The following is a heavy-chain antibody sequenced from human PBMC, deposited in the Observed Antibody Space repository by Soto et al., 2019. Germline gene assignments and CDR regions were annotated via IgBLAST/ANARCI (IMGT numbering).Heavy chain of an antibody. V-gene: IGHV3-23*01. CDR3: AQERGWGVVSPSHAS. Sequence: EVQLLESGGGVVQPGGSLRLSCAASGFTFRNFVMSWVRQAPGKGLEWVSAIRATGGQTFYADSVKGRFTISRDNSKNKLYLQIDSLRDEETALYFCAQERGWGVVSPSHASWGQGPLVTVSS. CDR2: IRATGGQT. J-gene: IGHJ5*02. CDR1: GFTFRNFV. D-gene: IGHD2-21*01.